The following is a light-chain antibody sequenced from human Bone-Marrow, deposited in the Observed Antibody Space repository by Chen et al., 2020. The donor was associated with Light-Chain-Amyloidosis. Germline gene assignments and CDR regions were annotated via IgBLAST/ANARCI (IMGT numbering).Light chain of an antibody. CDR1: QSVNTN. CDR2: GAS. V-gene: IGKV3-15*01. J-gene: IGKJ1*01. Sequence: IVMTQSPATLSGSPGERATLSCRASQSVNTNLAWYQQKPGQGPRLLIYGASTRATGIPARFRASGSGTELTLTISSLQSEDFAVYYCQQYNNWPGTFGQGTKVEIK. CDR3: QQYNNWPGT.